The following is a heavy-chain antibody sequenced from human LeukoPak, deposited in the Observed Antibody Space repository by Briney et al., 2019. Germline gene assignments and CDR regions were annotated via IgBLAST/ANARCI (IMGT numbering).Heavy chain of an antibody. D-gene: IGHD3-16*01. V-gene: IGHV4-38-2*02. J-gene: IGHJ5*02. CDR2: IYHSGST. CDR3: ARGDWFDP. CDR1: GYSISSGYY. Sequence: SETLSLTCTVSGYSISSGYYWGWIRQPPGKGLEWIGSIYHSGSTYYNPSLKSRVTISVDTSKNQFSLKLSSVTAADTAVYYCARGDWFDPWGQGTLVTVSS.